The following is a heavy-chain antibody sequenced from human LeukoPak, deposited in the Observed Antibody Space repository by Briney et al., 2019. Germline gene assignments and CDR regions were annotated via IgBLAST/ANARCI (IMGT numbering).Heavy chain of an antibody. J-gene: IGHJ5*02. CDR3: ARVLELAAAGTGFDP. Sequence: GGSLRLSCAASGFTFSTFWMNWVRQAPGKGLEWVANIKQDGSEKHYLDSVKGRFTISRDNAKNSLYLQMNSLRAEDTAVYYCARVLELAAAGTGFDPWGQGTLVTVSS. V-gene: IGHV3-7*02. CDR1: GFTFSTFW. D-gene: IGHD6-13*01. CDR2: IKQDGSEK.